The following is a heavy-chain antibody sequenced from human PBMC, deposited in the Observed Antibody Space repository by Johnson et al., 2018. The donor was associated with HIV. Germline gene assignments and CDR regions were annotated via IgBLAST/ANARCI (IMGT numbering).Heavy chain of an antibody. V-gene: IGHV3-74*02. CDR1: GFTFSDYY. D-gene: IGHD3-10*01. J-gene: IGHJ3*02. Sequence: VQLVESGGGLVKPGGSLRLSCAASGFTFSDYYIHWIRQAPGQGLVWVSRIVSDVSSAIYTDSVTGRFTISRDNTKNTVYLQMNSLRAEDTAVYYCTTGVFHAFDMWGQGTMVTVSS. CDR2: IVSDVSSA. CDR3: TTGVFHAFDM.